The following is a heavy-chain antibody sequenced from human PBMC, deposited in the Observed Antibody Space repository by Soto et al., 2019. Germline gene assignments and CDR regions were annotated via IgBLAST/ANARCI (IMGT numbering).Heavy chain of an antibody. CDR1: GYRFSTSW. D-gene: IGHD3-16*01. V-gene: IGHV5-51*01. J-gene: IGHJ5*02. CDR3: AKQRGERSPLT. CDR2: IYPGDSVT. Sequence: GESLKISCKGSGYRFSTSWIAWVRQMPGKGLEWIGTIYPGDSVTRYSPTFHGHVTISADKSISTAYLQWNSLKASDTAIYFCAKQRGERSPLTWGQGTLVTVSS.